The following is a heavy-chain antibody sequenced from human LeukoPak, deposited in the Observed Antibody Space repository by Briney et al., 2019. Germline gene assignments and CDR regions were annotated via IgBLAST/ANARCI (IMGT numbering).Heavy chain of an antibody. D-gene: IGHD5-24*01. Sequence: ASVKVSCKASGYTCTTYGITWVRQAPGQGLEWMGWISAYNGNTNYAQKFQGRVTMTTDTSTSTAYMELRSLRSDDTAMYYCARALVDGYKELGYWGQGTLVTVSS. J-gene: IGHJ4*02. CDR3: ARALVDGYKELGY. CDR1: GYTCTTYG. V-gene: IGHV1-18*01. CDR2: ISAYNGNT.